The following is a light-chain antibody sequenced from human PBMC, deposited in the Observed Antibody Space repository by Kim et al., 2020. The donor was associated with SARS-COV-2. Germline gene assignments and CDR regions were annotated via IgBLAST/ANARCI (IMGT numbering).Light chain of an antibody. V-gene: IGKV1-39*01. CDR2: TAS. Sequence: ASVGDRVTITCRASQDISRYLIWYQQKPGKAPKLLIYTASSLQSGVPSRFTGSGSETDFTLTISSLQPEDFATYYCQQTYSASRTFGQGTKVDIK. CDR1: QDISRY. J-gene: IGKJ1*01. CDR3: QQTYSASRT.